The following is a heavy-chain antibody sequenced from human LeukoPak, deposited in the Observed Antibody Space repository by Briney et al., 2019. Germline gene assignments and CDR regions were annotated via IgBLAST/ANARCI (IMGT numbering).Heavy chain of an antibody. CDR3: ARDRGSYYYDSSGYQDDY. V-gene: IGHV3-30*02. CDR1: RFTFSSYG. CDR2: IQYDGSNE. Sequence: GGSLRLSCAASRFTFSSYGMHWVRQAPGKGLEWVAYIQYDGSNEQYADSVKGRFSISRDSSKNILYLQMNSLRAEDTAVYYCARDRGSYYYDSSGYQDDYWGQGTLVTVSS. J-gene: IGHJ4*02. D-gene: IGHD3-22*01.